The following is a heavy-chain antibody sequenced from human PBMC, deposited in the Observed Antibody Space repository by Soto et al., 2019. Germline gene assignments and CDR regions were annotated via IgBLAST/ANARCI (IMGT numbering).Heavy chain of an antibody. CDR2: ISYDGSNK. CDR1: VFTFSSYG. V-gene: IGHV3-30*18. Sequence: PGGSLRLSCAASVFTFSSYGMHWVRQAPGKGLEWVAVISYDGSNKYYADSVKGRFTISRDNSKNTLYLQMNSLRAEDTAVYYCAKDAQDIVVVVAATRYYYYGMDVWGQGTTVTVSS. D-gene: IGHD2-15*01. J-gene: IGHJ6*02. CDR3: AKDAQDIVVVVAATRYYYYGMDV.